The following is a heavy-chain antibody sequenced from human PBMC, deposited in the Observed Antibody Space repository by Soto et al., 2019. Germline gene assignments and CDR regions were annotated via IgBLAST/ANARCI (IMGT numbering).Heavy chain of an antibody. CDR2: ISSSGSTI. V-gene: IGHV3-48*03. D-gene: IGHD3-22*01. Sequence: GGSLRLSCAASGFTFSSYEMNWVRQAPGKGLEWVSYISSSGSTIYYADSVKGRFTISRDNAKNSLYLQMNSLRAEDTAIYYCARDQSETYYYDSSGYYTGLDYWGQGTLVTVSS. CDR1: GFTFSSYE. CDR3: ARDQSETYYYDSSGYYTGLDY. J-gene: IGHJ4*02.